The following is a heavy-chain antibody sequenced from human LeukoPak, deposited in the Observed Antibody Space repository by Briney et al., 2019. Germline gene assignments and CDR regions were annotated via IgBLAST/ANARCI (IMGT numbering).Heavy chain of an antibody. Sequence: PGGSLRLSCAASGFTFSSYSMNWVRQAPGKGLEWVSSISSSSSYIYYADSVKGRFTISRDNAKNSLYLQMNSLRAEGTAVYYCARVVPAAIRPRNYGMDVWGQGTTVTVSS. D-gene: IGHD2-2*02. CDR2: ISSSSSYI. J-gene: IGHJ6*02. CDR3: ARVVPAAIRPRNYGMDV. V-gene: IGHV3-21*01. CDR1: GFTFSSYS.